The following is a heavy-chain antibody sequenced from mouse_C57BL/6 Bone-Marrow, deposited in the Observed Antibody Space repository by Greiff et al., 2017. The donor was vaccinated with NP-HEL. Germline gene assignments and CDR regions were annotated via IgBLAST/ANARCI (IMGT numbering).Heavy chain of an antibody. CDR1: GYTFTDYY. D-gene: IGHD2-1*01. J-gene: IGHJ3*01. CDR2: INPYNGGT. V-gene: IGHV1-19*01. Sequence: VQLQQSGPVLVKPGASVKMSCKASGYTFTDYYMNWVKQSHGKSLEWIGVINPYNGGTSYNQKFKGKATLTVDKSSSTAYMELNSLTSEDSAVYYCARSYGTRSAWFAYWGQGTLVTVSA. CDR3: ARSYGTRSAWFAY.